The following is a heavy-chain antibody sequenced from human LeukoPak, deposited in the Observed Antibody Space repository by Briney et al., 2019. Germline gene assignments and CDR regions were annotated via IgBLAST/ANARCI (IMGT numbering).Heavy chain of an antibody. CDR2: INPSGGST. V-gene: IGHV1-46*01. D-gene: IGHD2-8*01. CDR3: ARVPYCSNGICYTHYYCDY. Sequence: ASVKVSCKASGYTFTNYYMHWVRQAPGQGLEWMGVINPSGGSTTYAQKFQGRVTMTRDTSTSTVYMELSSLRSEDTAVYYCARVPYCSNGICYTHYYCDYWGQGTLVTVSS. CDR1: GYTFTNYY. J-gene: IGHJ4*02.